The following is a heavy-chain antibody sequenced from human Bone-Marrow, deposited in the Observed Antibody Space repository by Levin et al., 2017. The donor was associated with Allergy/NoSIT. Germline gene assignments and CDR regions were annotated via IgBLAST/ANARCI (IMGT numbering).Heavy chain of an antibody. CDR3: ARDMARQLWFPYYHYYGMDV. CDR2: LSSSGRRP. J-gene: IGHJ6*02. D-gene: IGHD5-18*01. V-gene: IGHV3-30-3*01. Sequence: GFSLLLSVSASGFTFSSYAMHWVRQAPGPFLSFFSFLSSSGRRPSYADSVKGRFTVSRDNSKNTLYLQMNSLRAEDTAVYYCARDMARQLWFPYYHYYGMDVWGQGTTVTVSS. CDR1: GFTFSSYA.